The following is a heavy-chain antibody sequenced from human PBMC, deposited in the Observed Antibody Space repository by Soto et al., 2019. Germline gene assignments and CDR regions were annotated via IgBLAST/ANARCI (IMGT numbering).Heavy chain of an antibody. CDR3: ASVKVPAAIAPPLW. J-gene: IGHJ1*01. D-gene: IGHD2-2*02. Sequence: QVQLVQSGAEVKKPGSSVKVSCKASDGTFSSYAISWKRQAPGQGLEWMGGLIPIFGTENYAQKFQGRVTITADKSTSTASMELSSLRSEDTAVYYCASVKVPAAIAPPLWWGQGTLVTVSS. V-gene: IGHV1-69*06. CDR2: LIPIFGTE. CDR1: DGTFSSYA.